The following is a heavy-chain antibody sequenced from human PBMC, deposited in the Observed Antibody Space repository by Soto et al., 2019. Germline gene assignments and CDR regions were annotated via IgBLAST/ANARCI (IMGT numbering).Heavy chain of an antibody. CDR2: ISAYNGNT. D-gene: IGHD3-22*01. CDR3: ARDLAMIVVVTSHDAFDI. CDR1: GYTFTSYG. V-gene: IGHV1-18*01. Sequence: VQLVQSGAEVKKPGASVKVSCKASGYTFTSYGISWVRQAPGQGLEWMGWISAYNGNTNYAQKLQGRVTMTTDTSTSTAVMELRSLRSDDTAVYYCARDLAMIVVVTSHDAFDIWGQGTMVTVSS. J-gene: IGHJ3*02.